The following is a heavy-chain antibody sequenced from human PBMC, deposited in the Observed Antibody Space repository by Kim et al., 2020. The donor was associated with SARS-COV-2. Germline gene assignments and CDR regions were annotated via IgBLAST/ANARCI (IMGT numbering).Heavy chain of an antibody. V-gene: IGHV3-33*01. D-gene: IGHD3-3*01. CDR1: GFTFSSYG. Sequence: GGSLRLSCAASGFTFSSYGMHWVRQAPGKGLEWVAVIWYDGSNKYYADSVKGRFTISRDNSKNTLYLQMNSLRAEDTAVYYCARDIYITIFGVVYYYYGMDVWGQGTTVTVSS. J-gene: IGHJ6*02. CDR3: ARDIYITIFGVVYYYYGMDV. CDR2: IWYDGSNK.